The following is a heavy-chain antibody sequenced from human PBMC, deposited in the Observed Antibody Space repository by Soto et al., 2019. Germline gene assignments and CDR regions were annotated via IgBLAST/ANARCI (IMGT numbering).Heavy chain of an antibody. CDR1: GFTFSSYA. Sequence: GSLRLSCAASGFTFSSYAMSWVRQAPGKGLEWVSAISGSGGSTYYADSVKGRFTISRDNSKNTLYLQMNSLRAEDTAVYYCAKDLYYDILTGYYLWAFDIWGQGTMVTVSS. D-gene: IGHD3-9*01. J-gene: IGHJ3*02. CDR2: ISGSGGST. V-gene: IGHV3-23*01. CDR3: AKDLYYDILTGYYLWAFDI.